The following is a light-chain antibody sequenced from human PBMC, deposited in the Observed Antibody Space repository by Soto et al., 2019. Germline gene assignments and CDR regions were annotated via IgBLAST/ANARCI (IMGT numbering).Light chain of an antibody. V-gene: IGKV1-6*01. CDR1: QAIRND. CDR2: TAS. Sequence: AIQMTQSPSSLSASVGDRVIITCRASQAIRNDLGWYQQKPGKAPKLLIYTASTLQSGVPSRFSGSGSGADFTLTIRSLQPEDSATYYCLHYYSYPRTFGQGTKVEIK. CDR3: LHYYSYPRT. J-gene: IGKJ1*01.